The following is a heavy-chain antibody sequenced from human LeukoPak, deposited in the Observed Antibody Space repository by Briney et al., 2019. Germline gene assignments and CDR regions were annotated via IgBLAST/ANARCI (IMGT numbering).Heavy chain of an antibody. J-gene: IGHJ4*02. Sequence: GGSLGLSCAASGFTFSNNAMTWVHQTPGKGLEWVSAISGSGDRTYYADSVKGRFTISRDNSKNTVSLQMNSLRAEDTAIYYCAKEGGRGYTYGFDYWGQGTLVTVSS. CDR1: GFTFSNNA. D-gene: IGHD5-18*01. CDR3: AKEGGRGYTYGFDY. CDR2: ISGSGDRT. V-gene: IGHV3-23*01.